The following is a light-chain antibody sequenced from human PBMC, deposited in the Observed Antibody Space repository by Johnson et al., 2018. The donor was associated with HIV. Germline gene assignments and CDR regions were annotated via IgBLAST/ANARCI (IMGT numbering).Light chain of an antibody. J-gene: IGLJ1*01. CDR2: DNN. Sequence: QSVLTQPPSVSAAPGQKVTISCSGSSSNIGNNYVSWYQQLPGTAPKLLIYDNNKRPSGIPDRFSGSKSGTSATLGITGLQTGDEADYYCGTWYSSLSAPGYVFGTGTKVTVL. V-gene: IGLV1-51*01. CDR3: GTWYSSLSAPGYV. CDR1: SSNIGNNY.